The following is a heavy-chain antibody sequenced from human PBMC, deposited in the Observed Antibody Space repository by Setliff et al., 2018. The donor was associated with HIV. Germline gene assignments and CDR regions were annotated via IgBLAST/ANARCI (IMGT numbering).Heavy chain of an antibody. CDR2: IIPILGIA. V-gene: IGHV1-69*10. CDR3: ARDPDCSGGSYFDDWFDP. J-gene: IGHJ5*02. CDR1: GGTFSSYA. D-gene: IGHD2-15*01. Sequence: SVKVSCKASGGTFSSYAISWVRQAPGQGLEWMGGIIPILGIANYAQKFQGRVTITADKSTSTAYMELSSLRSEDTAVYYCARDPDCSGGSYFDDWFDPWGQGTLVTVSS.